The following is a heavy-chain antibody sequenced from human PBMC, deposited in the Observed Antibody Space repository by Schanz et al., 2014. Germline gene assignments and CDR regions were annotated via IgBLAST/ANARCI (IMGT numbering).Heavy chain of an antibody. CDR2: ISAYNGHT. V-gene: IGHV1-18*01. J-gene: IGHJ3*01. CDR1: GYTFTSYG. CDR3: ARETTISTGGACDV. Sequence: QGQLVQSGAEVKKPGASVKVSCKASGYTFTSYGITWVRQAPGQGLEWMGWISAYNGHTTYAQKFQGRVTMTTDTSTSTAYMELRSLTSDDTAVYYCARETTISTGGACDVWGQGTMVNGSS. D-gene: IGHD3-9*01.